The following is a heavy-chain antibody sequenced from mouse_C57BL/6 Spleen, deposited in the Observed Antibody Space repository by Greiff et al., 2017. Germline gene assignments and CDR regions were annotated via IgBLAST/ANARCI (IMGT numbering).Heavy chain of an antibody. V-gene: IGHV5-4*01. J-gene: IGHJ3*01. D-gene: IGHD1-1*01. Sequence: EVQLVESGGGLVKPGGSLKLSCAASGFTFSSYAMSWVRQTPEKRLEWVATISDGGSYTYYPDNVKGRFTISRDNAKNNLYLQMSHLKSEDTAMYYCARDRGSSYSWFAYWGQGTLVTVSA. CDR2: ISDGGSYT. CDR1: GFTFSSYA. CDR3: ARDRGSSYSWFAY.